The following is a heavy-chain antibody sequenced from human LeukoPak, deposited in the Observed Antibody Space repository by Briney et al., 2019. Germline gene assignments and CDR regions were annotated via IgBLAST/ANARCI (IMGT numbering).Heavy chain of an antibody. J-gene: IGHJ6*03. CDR3: TRQGGVGVIISYYYMDV. Sequence: PGGSLRLSCAASGFTFSGSAMHWVRQASGKGLEWVGRIRSKANSYATAYAASVKGRFTISREDSKNTACLQMNSLKTEDTAVYYCTRQGGVGVIISYYYMDVWGKGTTVTVSS. V-gene: IGHV3-73*01. CDR2: IRSKANSYAT. D-gene: IGHD3-10*01. CDR1: GFTFSGSA.